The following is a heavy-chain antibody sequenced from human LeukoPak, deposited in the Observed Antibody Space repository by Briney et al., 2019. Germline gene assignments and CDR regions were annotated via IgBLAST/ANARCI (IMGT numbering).Heavy chain of an antibody. D-gene: IGHD6-19*01. J-gene: IGHJ4*02. CDR3: ARDRSLSVAGTSDF. CDR1: GFTFSNYR. CDR2: SNAAGSPV. Sequence: PGGSLRLSCTGSGFTFSNYRMNWVRQAPGKGLEWISYSNAAGSPVSYAESVQGRFTISRDNAKNSLYLEVNSLRDDDTAVYYCARDRSLSVAGTSDFWGQGSLVTVS. V-gene: IGHV3-48*02.